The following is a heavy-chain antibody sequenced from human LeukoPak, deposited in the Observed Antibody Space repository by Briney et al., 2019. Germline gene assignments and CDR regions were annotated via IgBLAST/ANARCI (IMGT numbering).Heavy chain of an antibody. J-gene: IGHJ4*02. CDR2: ISSSSSYT. D-gene: IGHD3-9*01. CDR3: ARVDYDILTGYMAMID. CDR1: GFTFSGYC. V-gene: IGHV3-11*06. Sequence: GGSLRLSCAASGFTFSGYCMSWIRQAPGKGLEWDSNISSSSSYTNHADSVKGRFTISRDNAKNSLYLQMNSLRAEDTAVYYCARVDYDILTGYMAMIDWGQGTLVTVSS.